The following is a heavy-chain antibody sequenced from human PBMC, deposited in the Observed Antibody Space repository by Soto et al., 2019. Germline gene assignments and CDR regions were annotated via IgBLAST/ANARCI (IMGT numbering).Heavy chain of an antibody. CDR2: ISGSGDTI. Sequence: QVQLVQSGGGLVRPGGSLRLSCEASGFIFSDYYMAWIRQAPGKGLEWVSYISGSGDTIYYADSVKGRFTISRDSAKDSLYLQMNTLRDEVPAIYYCARLGQFDCWGQGTVVTVSS. CDR3: ARLGQFDC. CDR1: GFIFSDYY. V-gene: IGHV3-11*01. J-gene: IGHJ4*02. D-gene: IGHD6-25*01.